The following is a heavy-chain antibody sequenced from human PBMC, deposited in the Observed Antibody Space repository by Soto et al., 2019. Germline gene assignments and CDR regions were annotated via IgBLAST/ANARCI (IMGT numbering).Heavy chain of an antibody. V-gene: IGHV1-3*01. D-gene: IGHD6-19*01. Sequence: ASVKVSCKASGGTFSNDIITWVRQAPGQRLEWMGWINAGNGNTKYSQKFQDRVTITRDTSASTAYMELSSLRSEDTAVYYCARDLGGWPDYWGQGTLVTVS. J-gene: IGHJ4*02. CDR1: GGTFSNDI. CDR2: INAGNGNT. CDR3: ARDLGGWPDY.